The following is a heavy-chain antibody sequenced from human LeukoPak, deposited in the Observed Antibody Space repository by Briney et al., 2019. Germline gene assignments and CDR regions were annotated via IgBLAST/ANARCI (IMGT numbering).Heavy chain of an antibody. D-gene: IGHD3-22*01. J-gene: IGHJ5*02. CDR3: ARDRYYYDSSAYYYRFDP. Sequence: SETLSLTCTASGGSISNYYWSWIRQPAGKGLEWIERIYTSGSTNYNPSLKSRVTMSVDTSKNQFSLKLTSVTAADTAVYYCARDRYYYDSSAYYYRFDPWGQGTLVTVSS. CDR1: GGSISNYY. V-gene: IGHV4-4*07. CDR2: IYTSGST.